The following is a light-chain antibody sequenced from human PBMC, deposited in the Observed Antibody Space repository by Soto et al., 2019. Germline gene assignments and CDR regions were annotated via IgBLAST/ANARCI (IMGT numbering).Light chain of an antibody. V-gene: IGKV3-11*01. CDR3: QQRSNWPSLT. CDR1: QSVSSN. CDR2: DAS. Sequence: EIVMTQSPATLSVSPGERATLSCSASQSVSSNLAWYQQKPGQAPRLLIYDASERASGIPARFSGSGSETDFTLTISSLEPEDSAVYYCQQRSNWPSLTFGGGTKVDIK. J-gene: IGKJ4*01.